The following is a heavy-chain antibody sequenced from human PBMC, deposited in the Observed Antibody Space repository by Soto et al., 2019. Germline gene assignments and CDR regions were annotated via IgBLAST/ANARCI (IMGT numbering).Heavy chain of an antibody. V-gene: IGHV4-30-2*01. Sequence: PSETLSLTCAVSGGSISSGGYSWSWIRQPPGKGLEWIGYMYHSGSTYYNPSLKSRATISIDRSKNQFSLMLDSVTAADTAVYYCARDLRLDSWGPGTLVTVSS. J-gene: IGHJ4*02. CDR3: ARDLRLDS. D-gene: IGHD2-21*02. CDR2: MYHSGST. CDR1: GGSISSGGYS.